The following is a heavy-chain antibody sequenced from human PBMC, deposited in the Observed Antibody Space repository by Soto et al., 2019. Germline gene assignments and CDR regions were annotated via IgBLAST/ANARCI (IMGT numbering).Heavy chain of an antibody. CDR1: GDTFTSYD. D-gene: IGHD3-3*01. J-gene: IGHJ6*02. V-gene: IGHV1-8*01. CDR3: ARERKFDFWRKGLDV. Sequence: QAQLVQSGAEVKKPGASVKVSCKASGDTFTSYDINWVRQAPGQGLEWLGWMDPNIGSTGYAQNFQGRVTMTRNISINTAHMELSSLRSEDTAVYSCARERKFDFWRKGLDVWGQGTKVTVSS. CDR2: MDPNIGST.